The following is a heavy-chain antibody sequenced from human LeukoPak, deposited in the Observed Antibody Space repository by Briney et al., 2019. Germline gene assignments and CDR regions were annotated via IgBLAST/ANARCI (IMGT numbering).Heavy chain of an antibody. J-gene: IGHJ6*02. CDR2: IIPIFGTA. V-gene: IGHV1-69*13. CDR1: GGTFSSYA. D-gene: IGHD3-9*01. Sequence: ASVKVSCKASGGTFSSYAIGWVRQAPGQGLEWMGGIIPIFGTANYAQKFQGRVTITADESTSTAYMELSSLRSEDTAVYYCARGQILTGSPPTLNYGMDVWGQGTTVTVSS. CDR3: ARGQILTGSPPTLNYGMDV.